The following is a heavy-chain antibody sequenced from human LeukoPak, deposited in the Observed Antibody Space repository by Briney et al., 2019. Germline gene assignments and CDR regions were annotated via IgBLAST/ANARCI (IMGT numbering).Heavy chain of an antibody. CDR1: GGSFSQYY. Sequence: PSETLSLTCAVYGGSFSQYYWSWMRQPPGKGLEWIGEINYSGGNNYNPSLKSRVTISVDTSKNQFSLKLSSVTAADTAVYYCARDHGGVVVITDYYYYMDVWGKGTTVTVSS. CDR2: INYSGGN. CDR3: ARDHGGVVVITDYYYYMDV. V-gene: IGHV4-34*01. D-gene: IGHD3-22*01. J-gene: IGHJ6*03.